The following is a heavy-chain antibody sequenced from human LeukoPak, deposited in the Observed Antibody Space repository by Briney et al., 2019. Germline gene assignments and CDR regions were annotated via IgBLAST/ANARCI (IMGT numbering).Heavy chain of an antibody. V-gene: IGHV1-46*01. Sequence: ASVKVSCKASGYTFTSYYMHWVRQAPGQGLEWMGIINPSGGSTSYAQKFQGRVTMTRDTSTSTVYMELSSLRSEDTAVYYCARDLVQTTLSYYYYGVDVWGQGTTVTVSS. CDR3: ARDLVQTTLSYYYYGVDV. CDR2: INPSGGST. J-gene: IGHJ6*02. CDR1: GYTFTSYY. D-gene: IGHD1-1*01.